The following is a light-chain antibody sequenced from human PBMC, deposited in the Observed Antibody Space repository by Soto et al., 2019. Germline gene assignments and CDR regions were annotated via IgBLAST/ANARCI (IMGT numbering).Light chain of an antibody. CDR2: DVS. CDR1: SSDVGGYNY. CDR3: CSYAGSYTSYV. Sequence: QSALTQPRSVSGSPVQSVTISCTGTSSDVGGYNYVSWYQQHPGKAPKLMIYDVSKRPSGVPDRFSGSKSGNTASLTISGRQAEDEADYYCCSYAGSYTSYVFGTGTKVTVL. V-gene: IGLV2-11*01. J-gene: IGLJ1*01.